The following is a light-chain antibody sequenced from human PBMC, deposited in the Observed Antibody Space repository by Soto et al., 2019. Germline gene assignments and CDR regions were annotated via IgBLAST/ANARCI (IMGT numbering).Light chain of an antibody. V-gene: IGKV3-20*01. CDR1: QSVSNSN. CDR2: GAS. Sequence: EIVLTQSPGTLSLSPGERATLACRASQSVSNSNLAWYQQKPGQAPRLLIYGASSRATGIPDRFSRSGSGADFTLTISRLEPEDFAVYFCQRYGSSPLITFGQGTRLENK. CDR3: QRYGSSPLIT. J-gene: IGKJ5*01.